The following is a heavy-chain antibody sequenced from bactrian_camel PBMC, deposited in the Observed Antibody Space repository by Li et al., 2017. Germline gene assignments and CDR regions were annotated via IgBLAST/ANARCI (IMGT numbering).Heavy chain of an antibody. J-gene: IGHJ4*01. CDR1: GGTISTDC. D-gene: IGHD7*01. V-gene: IGHV3S6*01. CDR3: PSDMGLGWWQYNY. CDR2: VDSDGTTT. Sequence: HVQLVESGGGPVQPGGSLTLSCAASGGTISTDCVGWFRQASGKRREGIVAVDSDGTTTYGDSVKGRFTISRDNAKNTLYLRLNSLKSEDTSQYCCPSDMGLGWWQYNYWGQGTQVTVS.